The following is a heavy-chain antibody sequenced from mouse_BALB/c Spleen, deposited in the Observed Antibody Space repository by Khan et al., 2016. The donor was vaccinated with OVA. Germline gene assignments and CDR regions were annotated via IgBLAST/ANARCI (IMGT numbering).Heavy chain of an antibody. J-gene: IGHJ2*01. V-gene: IGHV1-20*01. CDR1: GYSFTGYF. CDR2: INPHIGET. Sequence: VRLQQSGPELVRPGASVKISCTASGYSFTGYFMNWVMQSHGKSLEWIGRINPHIGETFYNQRFKDKATLTVDASSSTAHIELQSLTSEDSAVYYCTRIYRSDFDYWGQGTTLTVSS. D-gene: IGHD1-1*01. CDR3: TRIYRSDFDY.